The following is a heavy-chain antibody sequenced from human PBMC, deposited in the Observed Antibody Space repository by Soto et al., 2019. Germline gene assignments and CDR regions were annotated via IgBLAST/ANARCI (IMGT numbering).Heavy chain of an antibody. D-gene: IGHD3-10*01. CDR2: ISSSGSTK. V-gene: IGHV3-48*03. Sequence: QPGGSLRLSCEASGFTFSSYEMNWVRQAPGKGLEWVSFISSSGSTKYYADSVKGRLTISRDNAKNSLFLQMTSLRAEDTAVYFCARAGGRWYGELLVDPFDIWGQGTMVTVSS. CDR3: ARAGGRWYGELLVDPFDI. CDR1: GFTFSSYE. J-gene: IGHJ3*02.